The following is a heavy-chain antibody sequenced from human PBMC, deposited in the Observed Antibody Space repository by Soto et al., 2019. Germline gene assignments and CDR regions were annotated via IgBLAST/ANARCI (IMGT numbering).Heavy chain of an antibody. V-gene: IGHV3-11*01. CDR3: ARDGTEYYGEYYDY. J-gene: IGHJ4*02. Sequence: VGSLRLSCATSGFTFSDYYMSWIRQAPGKGLEWVSYIGTRGNTKYYADSVRGRFTISRDNAKNSLYLQMNSLRADDTAVYYCARDGTEYYGEYYDYWGQGIPVTVSS. D-gene: IGHD4-17*01. CDR1: GFTFSDYY. CDR2: IGTRGNTK.